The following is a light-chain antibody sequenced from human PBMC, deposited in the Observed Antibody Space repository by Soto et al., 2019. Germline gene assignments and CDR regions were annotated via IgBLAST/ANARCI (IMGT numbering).Light chain of an antibody. V-gene: IGKV3-20*01. CDR3: QQYGSSHMYT. CDR2: GAS. Sequence: DIVLTQSPGTLSLSPGERATLSCRASQSLSGNYLAWYQQRPGQPPRLLIYGASSRATVIPDRFSGSGSGTDFTLTISRLEPEDFAVYICQQYGSSHMYTFGQGTKLEIK. J-gene: IGKJ2*01. CDR1: QSLSGNY.